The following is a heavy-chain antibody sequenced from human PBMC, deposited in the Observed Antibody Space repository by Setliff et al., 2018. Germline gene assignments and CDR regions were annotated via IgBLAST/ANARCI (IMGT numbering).Heavy chain of an antibody. CDR3: AISSLSICSGDTCPNAFDI. Sequence: ASVKVSCKASGYTFTKYGITWVRQAPGQGLEWMGYISTYNSHTNYAPKLQGRLTMTTDTSTSAAYLELMSLRSDDTAVYYCAISSLSICSGDTCPNAFDIWGQGTMVTVSS. CDR2: ISTYNSHT. CDR1: GYTFTKYG. D-gene: IGHD2-15*01. J-gene: IGHJ3*02. V-gene: IGHV1-18*01.